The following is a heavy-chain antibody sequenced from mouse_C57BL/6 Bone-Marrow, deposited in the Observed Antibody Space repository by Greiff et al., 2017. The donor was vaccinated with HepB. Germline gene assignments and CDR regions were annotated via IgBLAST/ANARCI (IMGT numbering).Heavy chain of an antibody. J-gene: IGHJ1*03. CDR3: ARYGCGSSFYWYFDV. CDR2: INPSNGGT. CDR1: GYTFTSYW. V-gene: IGHV1-53*01. D-gene: IGHD1-1*01. Sequence: QVQLQQPGTELVKPGASVKLSCKASGYTFTSYWMHWVKQRPGQGLEWIGNINPSNGGTNYNEKFKSKATLTVDKSSSTAYMQLSSLTSEDSAVYYCARYGCGSSFYWYFDVWGTGTTVTVSS.